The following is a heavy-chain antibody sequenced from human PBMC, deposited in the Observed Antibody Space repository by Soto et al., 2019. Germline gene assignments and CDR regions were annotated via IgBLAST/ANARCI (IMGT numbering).Heavy chain of an antibody. CDR1: GGTFRTNA. CDR2: IIPIFPTP. Sequence: QVQLVQSGAEVKKPESSVKISCKASGGTFRTNAFSWVRQAPGQGLEWTGGIIPIFPTPDYAQKFQSGVTITADDSTTTTYMALSSLRSEDTAIYYCARDKDRLQLGGNYYYIMDDWGQGTTVTVSS. J-gene: IGHJ6*01. V-gene: IGHV1-69*12. D-gene: IGHD1-1*01. CDR3: ARDKDRLQLGGNYYYIMDD.